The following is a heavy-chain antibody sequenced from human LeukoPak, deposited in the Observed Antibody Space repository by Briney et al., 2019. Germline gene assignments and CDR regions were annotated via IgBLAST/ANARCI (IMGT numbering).Heavy chain of an antibody. CDR2: IYYGGGT. Sequence: KPSETLSLTCTVSGASIGSYFWSWIRQPPGKGLEWLVYIYYGGGTNYNPSFESRITISVDTSKNRISLNLTSVTASDTAIYYCARERGDYDSDNWFDSWGQGTLVTVSS. CDR1: GASIGSYF. V-gene: IGHV4-59*01. CDR3: ARERGDYDSDNWFDS. J-gene: IGHJ5*01. D-gene: IGHD4-17*01.